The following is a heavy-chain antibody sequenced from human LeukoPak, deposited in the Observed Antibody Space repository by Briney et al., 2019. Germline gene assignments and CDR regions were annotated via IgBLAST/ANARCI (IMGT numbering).Heavy chain of an antibody. J-gene: IGHJ6*02. CDR3: ARSHYYYYGMDV. CDR1: GYTFTGYY. V-gene: IGHV1-2*02. Sequence: GASVKVSCKASGYTFTGYYMHWVRQAPGQGLEWMGWINPNSGGTNYAQKFQARVTMTRDTSISTAYMELSRLRSDDTAVYYCARSHYYYYGMDVWGQGTTVTVSS. CDR2: INPNSGGT.